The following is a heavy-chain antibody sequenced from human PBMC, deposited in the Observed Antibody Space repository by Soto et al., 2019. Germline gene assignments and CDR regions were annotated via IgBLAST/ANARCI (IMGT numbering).Heavy chain of an antibody. CDR2: IYPGDSDT. V-gene: IGHV5-51*01. CDR3: ARHRYYGSGSSQSYGMDV. Sequence: LGESLKISCKGSGYSFTSYCIGWVRQMPGKGLEWMGIIYPGDSDTRYSPSFQGQVTISADKSISTAYLQWSSLKASDTAMYYCARHRYYGSGSSQSYGMDVWGQGTTVTVSS. D-gene: IGHD3-10*01. CDR1: GYSFTSYC. J-gene: IGHJ6*02.